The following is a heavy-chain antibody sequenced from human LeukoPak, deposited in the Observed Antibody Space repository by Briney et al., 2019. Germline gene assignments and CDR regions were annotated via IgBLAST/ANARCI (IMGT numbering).Heavy chain of an antibody. CDR2: IYYSGST. D-gene: IGHD3-22*01. V-gene: IGHV4-59*08. Sequence: PSETLSLTCTVSGGSISSYYWSWIRQPPGKGLEWIGYIYYSGSTNYNPSLKSRVTISADTSKNQFSLKLSSVTAADTAVYYCARHLYYDSSGYHWFDPWGQGTLVTVSS. CDR3: ARHLYYDSSGYHWFDP. J-gene: IGHJ5*02. CDR1: GGSISSYY.